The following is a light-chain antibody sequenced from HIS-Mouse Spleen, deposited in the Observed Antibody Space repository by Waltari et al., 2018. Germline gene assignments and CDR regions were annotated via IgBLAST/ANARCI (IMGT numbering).Light chain of an antibody. Sequence: QSALTQPRSVSGSPGQSVTISCTGTSSHVGGYDYVSWYQQHPGKAPKLMIYHVSKRPSGVPDRFSCSKSGYMASLTISGLQAEDEADYYCCSYAGSWVFGGGTKLTVL. CDR1: SSHVGGYDY. V-gene: IGLV2-11*01. CDR2: HVS. CDR3: CSYAGSWV. J-gene: IGLJ3*02.